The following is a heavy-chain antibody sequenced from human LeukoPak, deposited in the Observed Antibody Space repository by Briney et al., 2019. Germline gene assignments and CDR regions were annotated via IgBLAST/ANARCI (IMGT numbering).Heavy chain of an antibody. CDR2: ISSSSSTI. CDR1: GSTFSSYS. D-gene: IGHD2-2*01. J-gene: IGHJ5*02. V-gene: IGHV3-48*04. Sequence: PGGSLRLSCAASGSTFSSYSMNWVRQAPGKGLEWVSYISSSSSTIYYADSVKGRFTISRDNAKNSLYLQMNSLRAEDTAVYYCASSCSSTSCYHKYNWFDPWGQGTLVTVSS. CDR3: ASSCSSTSCYHKYNWFDP.